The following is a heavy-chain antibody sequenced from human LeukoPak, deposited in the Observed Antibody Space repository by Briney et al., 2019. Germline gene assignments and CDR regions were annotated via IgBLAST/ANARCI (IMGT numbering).Heavy chain of an antibody. Sequence: ASVKVSCKASGYPFTSYYMHWVRQAPGQGLEWMGIINPSGGSTSYAQKFQGRVTMTRDTSTSTVYMELSSLRSEDTAVYYCARDIPLGGSHYPGYYYGMDVWGQGTTVTVSS. CDR3: ARDIPLGGSHYPGYYYGMDV. V-gene: IGHV1-46*01. CDR2: INPSGGST. D-gene: IGHD1-26*01. J-gene: IGHJ6*02. CDR1: GYPFTSYY.